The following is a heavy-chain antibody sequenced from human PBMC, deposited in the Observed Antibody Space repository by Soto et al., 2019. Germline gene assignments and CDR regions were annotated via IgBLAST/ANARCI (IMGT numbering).Heavy chain of an antibody. CDR3: AKDAEGGIVTGTRLTCFDY. V-gene: IGHV3-23*01. J-gene: IGHJ4*02. D-gene: IGHD1-26*01. Sequence: EVQLLESGGGLVQPGGSLRLSCAASGFTFSSYAMRWVRQAPGKGLEWVSAISGSGGSTYYADSVKGRFTISRDNSKTTLYLQMNSLRAEDTAVYYCAKDAEGGIVTGTRLTCFDYWGQGTLVTVSS. CDR1: GFTFSSYA. CDR2: ISGSGGST.